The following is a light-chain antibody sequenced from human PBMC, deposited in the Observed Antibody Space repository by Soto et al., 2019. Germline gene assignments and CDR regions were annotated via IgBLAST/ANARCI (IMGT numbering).Light chain of an antibody. CDR1: QSVSSSSY. V-gene: IGKV3-20*01. CDR2: GAS. CDR3: RQYGSSPSYT. Sequence: EIVLTQSPATLSLSPGERATLSCRASQSVSSSSYLAWYQQKPGQAPRLLIYGASSRATGIPDRFSGSGSATDLTLTLSRLEPEDFAVYYCRQYGSSPSYTFGQGTKLEIK. J-gene: IGKJ2*01.